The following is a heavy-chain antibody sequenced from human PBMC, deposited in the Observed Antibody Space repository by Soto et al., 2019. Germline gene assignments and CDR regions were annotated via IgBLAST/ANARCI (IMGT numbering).Heavy chain of an antibody. Sequence: RASVKVSCKASGYTFTGYYMHWVRQAPGQGLEWMGWINPNSGGTNYAQKFQGWVTMTRDTSISTAYMELSRLRSDDTAVYYCARGTPLLRFLEWLFPHYYGMDVWGQGTTVTVSS. CDR3: ARGTPLLRFLEWLFPHYYGMDV. D-gene: IGHD3-3*01. CDR2: INPNSGGT. J-gene: IGHJ6*02. V-gene: IGHV1-2*04. CDR1: GYTFTGYY.